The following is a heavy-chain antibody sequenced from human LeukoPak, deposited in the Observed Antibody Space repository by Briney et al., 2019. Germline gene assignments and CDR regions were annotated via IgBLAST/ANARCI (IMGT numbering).Heavy chain of an antibody. CDR1: GFTFSNYG. J-gene: IGHJ4*02. Sequence: GGSLRLSCAASGFTFSNYGMHWVRQAPGKGLEWVAVISYDGSNKYYADSVKGRFTISRDNAKNSLYLQMNSLRAEDTAVYYCASPKYWGQGTLVTVSS. V-gene: IGHV3-30*03. CDR2: ISYDGSNK. CDR3: ASPKY.